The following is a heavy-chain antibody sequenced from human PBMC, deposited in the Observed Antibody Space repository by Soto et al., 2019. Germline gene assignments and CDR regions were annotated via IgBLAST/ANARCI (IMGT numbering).Heavy chain of an antibody. CDR3: ARGTVVVAATPNDFDY. V-gene: IGHV4-34*01. D-gene: IGHD2-15*01. J-gene: IGHJ4*02. CDR1: GGSFSGYY. Sequence: ASETLSLTCAVYGGSFSGYYWSWIRQPPGKGLEWIGEINHSGSTNYNPSLKSRVTISVDTSKNQFSLKLSSVTAADTAVYYCARGTVVVAATPNDFDYWGQGTLVTVSS. CDR2: INHSGST.